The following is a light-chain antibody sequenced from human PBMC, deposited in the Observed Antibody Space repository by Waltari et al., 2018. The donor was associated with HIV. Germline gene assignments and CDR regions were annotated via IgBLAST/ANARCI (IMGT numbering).Light chain of an antibody. CDR1: TSDVGGYNY. CDR3: SSFSSSSTPYV. Sequence: QSGLTQPASVSGSPGQPLTISCTGTTSDVGGYNYVSWYQQHPGKAPKLIIYEVSNRPSGVSIRFSGSKSGNTASLTISGLQPEYETDYYCSSFSSSSTPYVVGTGTKVTVL. J-gene: IGLJ1*01. CDR2: EVS. V-gene: IGLV2-14*01.